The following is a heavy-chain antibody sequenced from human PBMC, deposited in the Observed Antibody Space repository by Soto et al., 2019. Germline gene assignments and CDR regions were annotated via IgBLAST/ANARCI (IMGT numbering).Heavy chain of an antibody. V-gene: IGHV3-48*01. CDR3: VVDSAIFGVYSWLGP. D-gene: IGHD3-3*01. CDR2: ISHDGSKT. J-gene: IGHJ5*02. CDR1: GIAFGSYH. Sequence: EVQVVESGGGLKQPGGSLRLSCAVAGIAFGSYHMNWVRQTPAKGLEWVSYISHDGSKTYYADSVKGRFSISRDNANNALYLQMNTLTADDTAVYYCVVDSAIFGVYSWLGPWGPGTLVTVSS.